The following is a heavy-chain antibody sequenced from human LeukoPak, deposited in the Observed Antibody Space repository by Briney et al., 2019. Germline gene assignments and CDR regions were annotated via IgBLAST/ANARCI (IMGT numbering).Heavy chain of an antibody. V-gene: IGHV3-48*03. CDR1: GFTSSGYE. CDR2: ISSSGSTI. Sequence: PGGSLRLSCAASGFTSSGYEMNWVRQAPGKGLEWVSYISSSGSTIYYADSVKGRFTISRDNAKNSLYLQMNSLRAEDTAVYYCARDCTSCYPYWGQGTLVTVSS. D-gene: IGHD2-2*01. J-gene: IGHJ4*02. CDR3: ARDCTSCYPY.